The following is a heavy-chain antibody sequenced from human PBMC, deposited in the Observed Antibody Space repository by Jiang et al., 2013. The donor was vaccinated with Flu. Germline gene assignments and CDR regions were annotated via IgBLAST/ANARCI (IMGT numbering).Heavy chain of an antibody. V-gene: IGHV1-3*01. CDR2: INAGNGNT. J-gene: IGHJ4*02. D-gene: IGHD6-19*01. CDR3: ARAGGIAVAGMSLGY. Sequence: FTSYAMHWVRQAPGQRLEWMGWINAGNGNTKYSQKFQGRVTITRDTSASTAYMELSSLRSEDTAVYYCARAGGIAVAGMSLGYWGQGTLVTVSS. CDR1: FTSYA.